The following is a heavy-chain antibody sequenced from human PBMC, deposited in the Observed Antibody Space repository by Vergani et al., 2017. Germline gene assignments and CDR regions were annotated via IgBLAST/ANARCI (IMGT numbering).Heavy chain of an antibody. CDR2: IYYSGST. V-gene: IGHV4-31*03. Sequence: QVQLQESGPGLVKPSQTLSLTCTVSGGSISSGGYYWSWIRQHPGKGLEWIGYIYYSGSTYYNPSLKSRVTISVDTSKNQFSLKLSSVTAADTAVYYCATSQLLTLDYGDYVGLQDYYMDVWGKGTTVTVSS. D-gene: IGHD4-17*01. CDR1: GGSISSGGYY. J-gene: IGHJ6*03. CDR3: ATSQLLTLDYGDYVGLQDYYMDV.